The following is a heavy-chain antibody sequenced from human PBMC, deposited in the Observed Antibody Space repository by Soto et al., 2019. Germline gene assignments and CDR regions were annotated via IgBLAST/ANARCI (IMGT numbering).Heavy chain of an antibody. J-gene: IGHJ6*03. Sequence: SETLSLTCTVSGGSISGYYWTWIRQPPGKGLEWIGYIHYSGNTNYNPSLKSRVTISVDTSKNQFSLKLSSVTAADTAVYYCARTVRYLPGGVGYYYMDVWVKGTTVTVSS. V-gene: IGHV4-59*08. CDR2: IHYSGNT. D-gene: IGHD3-16*01. CDR3: ARTVRYLPGGVGYYYMDV. CDR1: GGSISGYY.